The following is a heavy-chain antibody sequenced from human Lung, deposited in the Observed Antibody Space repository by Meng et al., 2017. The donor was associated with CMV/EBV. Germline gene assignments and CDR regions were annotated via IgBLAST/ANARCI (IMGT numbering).Heavy chain of an antibody. CDR3: ARVGTTGNAFDI. J-gene: IGHJ3*02. V-gene: IGHV4-4*02. Sequence: SETLSLXCVVSGGSISITHWWSWVRQPPGKGLEWIGEVYHSGYTNSNPSLRSRVTMSVDKSKNLFSLRLTSVTAADTAVYYCARVGTTGNAFDIWGQGTMVTVSS. CDR1: GGSISITHW. D-gene: IGHD1-7*01. CDR2: VYHSGYT.